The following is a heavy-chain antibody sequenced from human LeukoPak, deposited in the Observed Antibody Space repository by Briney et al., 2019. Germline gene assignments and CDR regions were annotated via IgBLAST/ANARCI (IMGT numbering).Heavy chain of an antibody. J-gene: IGHJ4*02. Sequence: GGSLRLSCAASKFDFNNYWMSWVRQAPGRGLEWVANIKSDGGETYYVDSVKGRFTISRDNAKNSLSLQMNSLRAEDTAVYYCARDADGDYVYDYWGQGTLVTVSS. V-gene: IGHV3-7*01. CDR1: KFDFNNYW. D-gene: IGHD4-17*01. CDR2: IKSDGGET. CDR3: ARDADGDYVYDY.